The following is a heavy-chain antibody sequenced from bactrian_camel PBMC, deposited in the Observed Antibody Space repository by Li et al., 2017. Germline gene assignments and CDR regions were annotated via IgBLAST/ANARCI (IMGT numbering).Heavy chain of an antibody. CDR1: GDSSSRYC. J-gene: IGHJ4*01. CDR2: LNTDSRT. D-gene: IGHD2*01. Sequence: HVQLVESGGASVQAGGSLRLSCAVSGDSSSRYCMGWFRQEPGKERERIATLNTDSRTYYADSAKGRFTISKDSAENTLYLQMNSLKPEDTAMYYCATDRNGKTRGQGTQVTVS. V-gene: IGHV3S55*01.